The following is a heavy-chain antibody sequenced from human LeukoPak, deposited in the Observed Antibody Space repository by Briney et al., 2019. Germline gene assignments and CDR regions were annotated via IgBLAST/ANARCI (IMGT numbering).Heavy chain of an antibody. V-gene: IGHV3-48*03. CDR2: ISSRGSTI. D-gene: IGHD3-22*01. CDR1: GFTFSTYS. Sequence: GGSLRLSCAASGFTFSTYSMSWVRQAPGKGLEWVSYISSRGSTIYYADSVKGRFTISRDNAKNSLYLQMNSLRAEDTAVYYCARDRYYDSSGSYLYWGQGTLVTVSS. J-gene: IGHJ4*02. CDR3: ARDRYYDSSGSYLY.